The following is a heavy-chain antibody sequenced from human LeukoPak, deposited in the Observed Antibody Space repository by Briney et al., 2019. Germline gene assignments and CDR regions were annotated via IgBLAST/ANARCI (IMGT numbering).Heavy chain of an antibody. CDR1: GFTFNNYW. D-gene: IGHD3-16*01. CDR2: IKQDGSEK. Sequence: PGGSLRLSCAASGFTFNNYWMDWVRQAPGRGLEWVANIKQDGSEKYSVDSVKGRFTISRDNAKNSLYLQMNGLRAEDTAVYYCARGGRRSYGDDAFDMWGQGTMVTVSS. J-gene: IGHJ3*02. V-gene: IGHV3-7*01. CDR3: ARGGRRSYGDDAFDM.